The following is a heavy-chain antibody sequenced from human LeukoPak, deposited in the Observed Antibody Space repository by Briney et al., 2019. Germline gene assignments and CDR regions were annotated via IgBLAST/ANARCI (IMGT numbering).Heavy chain of an antibody. Sequence: SVKVSCKASGGTFSSYAISWVRQAPGQGLEWMGGIIPIFGTANYAQKFQGRVTITTDESTCTAYMELSSLRSEDTAVYYCAREGYCSSTSCYTDPLAFDIWGQGTMVTVSS. CDR1: GGTFSSYA. D-gene: IGHD2-2*02. V-gene: IGHV1-69*05. CDR3: AREGYCSSTSCYTDPLAFDI. CDR2: IIPIFGTA. J-gene: IGHJ3*02.